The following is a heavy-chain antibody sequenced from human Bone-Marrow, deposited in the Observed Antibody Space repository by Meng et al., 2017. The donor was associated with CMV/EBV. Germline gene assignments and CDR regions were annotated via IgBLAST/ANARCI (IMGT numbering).Heavy chain of an antibody. J-gene: IGHJ3*01. CDR2: ISWNSGSI. D-gene: IGHD6-6*01. CDR1: GFTFDDYA. CDR3: ARLSSSDDAFDV. Sequence: GGSLRLSCAASGFTFDDYAMHWVRQAPGKGLEWVSGISWNSGSIGYADSVKGRFTISRDNAKNSLYLQMNSLRAEDTAVYYCARLSSSDDAFDVWGQGTMVTVSS. V-gene: IGHV3-9*01.